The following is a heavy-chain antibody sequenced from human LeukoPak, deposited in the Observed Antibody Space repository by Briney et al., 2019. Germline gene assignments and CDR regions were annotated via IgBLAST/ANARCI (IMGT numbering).Heavy chain of an antibody. Sequence: SETLSLTCTVSGGSISSYYWSWIRQPPGKGLEWIGYIYYSGSTYYNPSLKSRVTISVDTSKNQFSLKLSSVTAADTAVYYCARLPLGAFGEVLNFDCWGQGALVTVSS. CDR2: IYYSGST. CDR3: ARLPLGAFGEVLNFDC. J-gene: IGHJ4*02. D-gene: IGHD3-10*01. CDR1: GGSISSYY. V-gene: IGHV4-59*12.